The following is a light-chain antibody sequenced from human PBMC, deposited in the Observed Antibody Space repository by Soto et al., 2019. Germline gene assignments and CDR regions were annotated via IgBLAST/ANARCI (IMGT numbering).Light chain of an antibody. CDR3: QQRCAWPLT. CDR2: DAS. Sequence: EIVLTQSPATLSLSPGEGATLSCRASQSVADCLAWYQHKPGLAPRLLIYDASSRATGIPARFSGSGSGTDFTLTVSSLEPEDFAVYFCQQRCAWPLTVGGGTKVEV. CDR1: QSVADC. J-gene: IGKJ4*01. V-gene: IGKV3-11*01.